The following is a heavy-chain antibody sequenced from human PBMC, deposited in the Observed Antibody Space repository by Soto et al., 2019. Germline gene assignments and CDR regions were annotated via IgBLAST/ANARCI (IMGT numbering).Heavy chain of an antibody. D-gene: IGHD2-15*01. Sequence: ASVKVSCKASGYTFTSYGISWVRQAPGQGLEWMGWISAYNGNTNYAQKLQGRVTMTTDTSTSTAYMELRSLRSDDTAVYYCARESDCSGGSCYSVLDYWGQGTLVTVSS. J-gene: IGHJ4*02. CDR3: ARESDCSGGSCYSVLDY. CDR2: ISAYNGNT. V-gene: IGHV1-18*01. CDR1: GYTFTSYG.